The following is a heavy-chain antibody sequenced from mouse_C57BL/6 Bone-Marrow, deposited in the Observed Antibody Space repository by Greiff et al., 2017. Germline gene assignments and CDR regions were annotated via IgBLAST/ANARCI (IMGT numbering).Heavy chain of an antibody. D-gene: IGHD2-2*01. CDR2: ISSGGSYT. J-gene: IGHJ1*03. V-gene: IGHV5-6*02. CDR3: ARRGWLRRYWYCDV. Sequence: EVKVVESGGDLVKPGGSLKLSCAASGFTFSSYGMPWVRQTPDKRLEWVATISSGGSYTYYPDSVKGRFTISRDNAKNTLYLQMGSLKTEDTAMYDWARRGWLRRYWYCDVGGTGTTVTVTS. CDR1: GFTFSSYG.